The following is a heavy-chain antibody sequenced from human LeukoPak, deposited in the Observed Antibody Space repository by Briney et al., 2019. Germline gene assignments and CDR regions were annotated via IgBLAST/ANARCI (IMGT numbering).Heavy chain of an antibody. D-gene: IGHD3-22*01. J-gene: IGHJ3*02. CDR2: IYYSGST. CDR3: ARETYYYDSSGYPHQAFDI. CDR1: GGSISSYY. Sequence: SETLSLTCTVSGGSISSYYWSWIRQPPGKGLEWIGYIYYSGSTNYNPSLKSRVTIPVDTSKNQFSLKLSSVTAADTAVYYCARETYYYDSSGYPHQAFDIWGQGTMVTVSS. V-gene: IGHV4-59*01.